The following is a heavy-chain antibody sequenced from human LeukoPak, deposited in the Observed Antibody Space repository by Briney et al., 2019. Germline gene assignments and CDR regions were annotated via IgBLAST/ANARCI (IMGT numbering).Heavy chain of an antibody. J-gene: IGHJ6*04. CDR1: GITFSSYS. V-gene: IGHV3-21*01. CDR3: AELGITMIGGV. D-gene: IGHD3-10*02. Sequence: GGSLRLSCAASGITFSSYSMNWVRQAPGKGLEWVSSITSSSSYIYYADSVKGRFTISRDNAKNSLYLQMNSLRAEDTAVYYCAELGITMIGGVWGKGTTVTISS. CDR2: ITSSSSYI.